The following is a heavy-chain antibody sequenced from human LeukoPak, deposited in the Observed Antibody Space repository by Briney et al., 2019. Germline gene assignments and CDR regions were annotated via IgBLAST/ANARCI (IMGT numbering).Heavy chain of an antibody. CDR3: ARERTIFGVVITSYCYGMDV. V-gene: IGHV1-18*01. D-gene: IGHD3-3*01. J-gene: IGHJ6*02. CDR1: GYTFTSYG. Sequence: ASVKVSCKASGYTFTSYGISWVRQAPGQGLEWMGWISAYNGNTNYAQKLQGRVTMTTDTSTSTAYMELRSLRSDDTAVYYCARERTIFGVVITSYCYGMDVWGQGTTVTVSS. CDR2: ISAYNGNT.